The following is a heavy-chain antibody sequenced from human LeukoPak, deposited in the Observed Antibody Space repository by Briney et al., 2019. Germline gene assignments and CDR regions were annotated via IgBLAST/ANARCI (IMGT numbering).Heavy chain of an antibody. CDR2: IKEDGSAE. J-gene: IGHJ5*02. CDR1: GFTFTNYW. CDR3: ARGKIGGYDVFDP. V-gene: IGHV3-7*01. Sequence: PGGSLRLSCAAAGFTFTNYWMIWVRQAPGKGLEWVANIKEDGSAEFYVDSVKGRFTISRDNAKNTLYLQMNSLRAEDTAVYYCARGKIGGYDVFDPWGQGTLVTVSS. D-gene: IGHD5-12*01.